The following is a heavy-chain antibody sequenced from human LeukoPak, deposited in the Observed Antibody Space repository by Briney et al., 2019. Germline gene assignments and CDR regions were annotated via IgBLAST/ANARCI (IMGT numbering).Heavy chain of an antibody. Sequence: GGSLRLPCAASGFTFSSSTINWARQAPGKRLEWVSTCVYSGETYCADSVKGRLTISRDDSKNTLYLQMTSLRADDTAIYYCTRKTPGTSPFDSWGQGTLVTVSP. J-gene: IGHJ4*02. CDR2: CVYSGET. V-gene: IGHV3-23*01. CDR1: GFTFSSST. CDR3: TRKTPGTSPFDS. D-gene: IGHD6-13*01.